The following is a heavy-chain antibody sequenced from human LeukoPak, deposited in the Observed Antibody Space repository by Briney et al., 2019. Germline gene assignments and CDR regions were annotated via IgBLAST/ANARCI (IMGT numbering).Heavy chain of an antibody. CDR2: MSSSGSTI. J-gene: IGHJ6*02. D-gene: IGHD2-2*01. CDR3: ARGCSSTSCPTLVDV. Sequence: GGALRLFCAASAFTFSDYYMSWIRQAPGKGLEWVSYMSSSGSTIYYAVSVKRRFTISRDNAKNSLYLQMTSLRAEDTAVYYCARGCSSTSCPTLVDVWGQGTTVTVSS. CDR1: AFTFSDYY. V-gene: IGHV3-11*01.